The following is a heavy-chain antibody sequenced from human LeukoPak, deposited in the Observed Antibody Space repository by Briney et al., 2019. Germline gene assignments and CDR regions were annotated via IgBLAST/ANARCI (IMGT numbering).Heavy chain of an antibody. D-gene: IGHD2-8*01. CDR2: ISYDGSNK. V-gene: IGHV3-30*18. CDR1: GFTFGSYG. Sequence: PGGSLRLSCAASGFTFGSYGMHWVRQAPGKGLEWVAVISYDGSNKYYADSVKGRFTVSRDNSKNTLYLQMNSLRVEDTAVYYCAKDRMVYGYWGQGTLVAVSS. CDR3: AKDRMVYGY. J-gene: IGHJ4*02.